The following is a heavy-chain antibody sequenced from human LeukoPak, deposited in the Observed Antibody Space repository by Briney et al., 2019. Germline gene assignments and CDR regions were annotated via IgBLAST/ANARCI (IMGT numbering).Heavy chain of an antibody. CDR3: AKDWIPYNRVFDCFDF. Sequence: PGGSLRLSCAGSGFTLSIHAMSWVRQAPGKGLEWVSTIGGGDTYYADSVKGRFTISRDDSQSTVHLQMNSLRAEDTAVYYCAKDWIPYNRVFDCFDFWGQGTLVTVSS. V-gene: IGHV3-23*01. CDR1: GFTLSIHA. J-gene: IGHJ4*02. CDR2: IGGGDT. D-gene: IGHD1-1*01.